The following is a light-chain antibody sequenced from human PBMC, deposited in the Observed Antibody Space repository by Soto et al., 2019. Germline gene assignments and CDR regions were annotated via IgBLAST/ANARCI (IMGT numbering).Light chain of an antibody. CDR3: QQRSNWPWT. CDR1: ESVSTF. Sequence: EIVLTQPPATLSLSPGERATLSCRASESVSTFLAWYQQKPGQAPRLLIYEASSRATGIPARFSGGGSGTVFTLTISRLEPEDFAVYYCQQRSNWPWTFGQGTKVDIK. J-gene: IGKJ1*01. V-gene: IGKV3-11*01. CDR2: EAS.